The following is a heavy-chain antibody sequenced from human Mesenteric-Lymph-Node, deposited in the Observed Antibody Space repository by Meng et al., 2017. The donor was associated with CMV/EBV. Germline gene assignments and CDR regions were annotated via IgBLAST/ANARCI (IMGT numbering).Heavy chain of an antibody. Sequence: ASVKVSCKASGYTFTAHVIHWVRQAPGQGLEWMGWINPHTGGTKFAQKFQGRVTMTRDTSINTAYMELTRLNSDDTAVYYCAKDGGSFLDYYFDSWGQGTLVTVSS. D-gene: IGHD1-26*01. CDR3: AKDGGSFLDYYFDS. V-gene: IGHV1-2*02. CDR1: GYTFTAHV. J-gene: IGHJ4*02. CDR2: INPHTGGT.